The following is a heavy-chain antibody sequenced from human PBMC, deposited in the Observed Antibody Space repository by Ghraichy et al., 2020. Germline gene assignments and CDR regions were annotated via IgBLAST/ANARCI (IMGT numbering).Heavy chain of an antibody. D-gene: IGHD2-15*01. CDR1: GYSISNGYF. Sequence: SQTLSLTCTVSGYSISNGYFWGWIRQPPGKGLEWIGSIFHSGTNYYSPSLKSRVTISVGMSKNQFSLRLSSVTAADTAVYYCARVKPSGYCTGGRCNQHFDYWGQGILVTVSS. CDR2: IFHSGTN. CDR3: ARVKPSGYCTGGRCNQHFDY. V-gene: IGHV4-38-2*02. J-gene: IGHJ4*02.